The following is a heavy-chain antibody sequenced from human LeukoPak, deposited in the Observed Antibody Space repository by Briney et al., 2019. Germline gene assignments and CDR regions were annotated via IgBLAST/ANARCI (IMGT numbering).Heavy chain of an antibody. CDR2: ISYDGSNK. CDR3: ARDNPGPGYGMDV. J-gene: IGHJ6*02. CDR1: GFTFSSYA. Sequence: PGGSLRLSCAASGFTFSSYAMHWVRQASGKGLEWVAVISYDGSNKYYADTVKGRFTISRGNSKNTLYLQMNSLRAEDTAVYYCARDNPGPGYGMDVWGQGTTVTVSS. V-gene: IGHV3-30-3*01.